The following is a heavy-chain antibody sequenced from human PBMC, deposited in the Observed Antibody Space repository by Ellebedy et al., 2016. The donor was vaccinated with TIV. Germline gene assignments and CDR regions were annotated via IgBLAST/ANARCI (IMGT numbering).Heavy chain of an antibody. CDR2: VSSSSTI. Sequence: GGSLRLSCAASGFTFSSYSMNWVRQAPGKGLEWVSYVSSSSTIYYSHSVKGRFTISRDNDKNSLYLQMNSLRDEDTAVYYCARGLTMHYFDYWGQGTLVTVSS. J-gene: IGHJ4*02. V-gene: IGHV3-48*02. CDR3: ARGLTMHYFDY. CDR1: GFTFSSYS. D-gene: IGHD3-10*01.